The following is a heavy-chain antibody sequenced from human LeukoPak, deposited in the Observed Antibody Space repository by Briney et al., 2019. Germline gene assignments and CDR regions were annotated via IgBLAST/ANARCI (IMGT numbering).Heavy chain of an antibody. Sequence: PSQTLSLTCAVSGGSISSGGYSWSWIRQPPGKGLEWIGRIYTSGSTNYNPSLKSRVTMSVDTSKNQFSLKLSSVTAADTAVYYCARLGSSTQDYWGQGTLVTVSS. J-gene: IGHJ4*02. CDR1: GGSISSGGYS. CDR3: ARLGSSTQDY. CDR2: IYTSGST. D-gene: IGHD2-2*01. V-gene: IGHV4-61*02.